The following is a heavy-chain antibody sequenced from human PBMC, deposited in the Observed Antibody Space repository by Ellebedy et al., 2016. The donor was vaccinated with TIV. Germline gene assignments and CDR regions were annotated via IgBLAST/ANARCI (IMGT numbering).Heavy chain of an antibody. Sequence: SETLSLTCIVSGGSISSYYWNWIRQPPGKGLEWIGYVYYSGSTNYNPSLTSRVIISVDTSKNQFSLKLSSVTAADTAVYYCARGVYYQGAFDIWGQGTMVTVSS. CDR1: GGSISSYY. J-gene: IGHJ3*02. V-gene: IGHV4-59*01. D-gene: IGHD3-10*01. CDR2: VYYSGST. CDR3: ARGVYYQGAFDI.